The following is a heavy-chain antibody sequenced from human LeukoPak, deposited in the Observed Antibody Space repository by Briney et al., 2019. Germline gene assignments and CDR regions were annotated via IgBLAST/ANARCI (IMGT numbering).Heavy chain of an antibody. D-gene: IGHD5-18*01. J-gene: IGHJ6*03. Sequence: SVRVSCKTSGCTLGPYSFNWVRQAPGQGLEWMGRIVPIFGTTDVAQKFQGRVTITADRSTSTAYMDLISLTSEDTAVYYCARALGGYRNYMDVWDIGTTVTVSS. CDR2: IVPIFGTT. V-gene: IGHV1-69*08. CDR3: ARALGGYRNYMDV. CDR1: GCTLGPYS.